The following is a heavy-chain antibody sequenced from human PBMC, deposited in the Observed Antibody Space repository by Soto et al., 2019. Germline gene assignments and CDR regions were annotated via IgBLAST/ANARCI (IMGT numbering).Heavy chain of an antibody. Sequence: PGGSLRLSCAASGFTFNSYSMNWVRQAPGKGLEWVSSISSSSSYIYYADSVKGRFTISRDNAKNSLYLQMNSLRAEDTAVYYCACPRTHEQLAPINHYWGQGTLVTVSS. J-gene: IGHJ4*02. D-gene: IGHD6-13*01. V-gene: IGHV3-21*01. CDR1: GFTFNSYS. CDR2: ISSSSSYI. CDR3: ACPRTHEQLAPINHY.